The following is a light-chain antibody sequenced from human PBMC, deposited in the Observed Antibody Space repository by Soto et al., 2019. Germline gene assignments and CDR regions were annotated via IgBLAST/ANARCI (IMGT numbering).Light chain of an antibody. Sequence: QSVLTQPASVSGSPGQSITISCTGTSSDGGGYNYVSWYQQHPGKAPKLMIYDVSNRPSGVSNRFSGSKSGNTASLTISGLQAEDEAYYYCSSYTSSSTLGVVFGGVT. CDR1: SSDGGGYNY. CDR3: SSYTSSSTLGVV. CDR2: DVS. V-gene: IGLV2-14*01. J-gene: IGLJ2*01.